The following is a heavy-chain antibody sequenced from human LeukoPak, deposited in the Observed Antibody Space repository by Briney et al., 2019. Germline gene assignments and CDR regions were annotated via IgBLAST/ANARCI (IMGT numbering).Heavy chain of an antibody. Sequence: GGSLRLSCAASGFTFDNYAMHWVRHPPGKGLEWVSLVSRDGVTTQYADSGKGGFTISRDNSKSSLYLQMNRLRRDDTALYYCAKEWNPSGLPDAFDVWGRGTMVTVSS. CDR2: VSRDGVTT. CDR3: AKEWNPSGLPDAFDV. CDR1: GFTFDNYA. V-gene: IGHV3-43D*03. J-gene: IGHJ3*01. D-gene: IGHD1-1*01.